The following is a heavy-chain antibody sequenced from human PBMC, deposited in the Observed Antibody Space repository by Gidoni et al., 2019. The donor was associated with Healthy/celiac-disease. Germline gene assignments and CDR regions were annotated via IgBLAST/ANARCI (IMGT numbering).Heavy chain of an antibody. CDR3: ARDLWAATMDV. CDR1: GFTFSSYG. D-gene: IGHD1-26*01. V-gene: IGHV3-33*01. Sequence: QVQLVESGGGVVQPGRSLRLSCAASGFTFSSYGMHWVRQAPGKGLEWVAVIWYDGSNKYYADSVKGRFTISRDNSKNTLYLQMNSLRAEDTAVYYCARDLWAATMDVWGQGTTVTVSS. J-gene: IGHJ6*02. CDR2: IWYDGSNK.